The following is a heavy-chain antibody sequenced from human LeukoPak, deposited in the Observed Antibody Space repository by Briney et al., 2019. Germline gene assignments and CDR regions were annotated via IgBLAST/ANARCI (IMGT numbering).Heavy chain of an antibody. CDR2: IRSKAYGGTT. CDR3: TRDQGDYDILTGYFDY. CDR1: GFTFGDYA. D-gene: IGHD3-9*01. Sequence: GGSLRLSCTASGFTFGDYAMSWVRQAPGKGLEWVGFIRSKAYGGTTEYAVSVKGRFTISRDDSKSIAYLQMNSLKTEDTAVYYCTRDQGDYDILTGYFDYWGQGTLVTVSS. J-gene: IGHJ4*02. V-gene: IGHV3-49*04.